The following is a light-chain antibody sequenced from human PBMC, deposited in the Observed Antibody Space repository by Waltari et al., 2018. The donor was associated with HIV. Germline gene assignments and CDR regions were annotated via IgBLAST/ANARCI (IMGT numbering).Light chain of an antibody. CDR2: DVS. CDR3: SSYTSSSTVV. Sequence: QSALTQPASVSGSPGPSITISCTGPSSDVGGYNSVSWYQQHPGKAPKLMIFDVSNRPSGVSNRFSGSKSGNTASLTISGLQAEDEADYYCSSYTSSSTVVFGGGTKVTVL. V-gene: IGLV2-14*01. J-gene: IGLJ2*01. CDR1: SSDVGGYNS.